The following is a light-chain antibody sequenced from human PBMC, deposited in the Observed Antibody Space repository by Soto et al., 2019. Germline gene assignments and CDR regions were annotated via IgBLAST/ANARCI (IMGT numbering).Light chain of an antibody. V-gene: IGKV3-20*01. J-gene: IGKJ1*01. Sequence: EIVLTQSPGTLSLSPGERATLSCRASQSVSSSYLAWYQQKPGQAPRLLIYGASSRATGIPDRFSGSGSGTDFTLTISNLRSEDSGIYYCQQYFEWPPMTFGQGTKVDI. CDR1: QSVSSSY. CDR2: GAS. CDR3: QQYFEWPPMT.